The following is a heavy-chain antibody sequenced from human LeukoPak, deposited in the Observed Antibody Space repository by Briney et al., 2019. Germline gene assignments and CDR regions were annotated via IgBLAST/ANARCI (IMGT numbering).Heavy chain of an antibody. CDR1: GDSISSGTYY. V-gene: IGHV4-39*07. Sequence: SGTLSLTCTVSGDSISSGTYYWGWIRQPPGKGLGWIGNIYYNGGTYYSPSLKSRVTISVDPSKNQFSLKLNSVTAADTAVYYCARVYDILNGAMACDYWGQGTLVTVSS. CDR2: IYYNGGT. J-gene: IGHJ4*02. CDR3: ARVYDILNGAMACDY. D-gene: IGHD3-9*01.